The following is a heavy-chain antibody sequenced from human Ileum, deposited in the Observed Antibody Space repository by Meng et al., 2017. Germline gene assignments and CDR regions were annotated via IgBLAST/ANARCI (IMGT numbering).Heavy chain of an antibody. CDR2: INPSGGST. CDR1: GYTFTSYY. D-gene: IGHD3-22*01. Sequence: ASVKVSCKASGYTFTSYYMHWVRQAPGQGLEWMGIINPSGGSTSYAQKFQGRVTMTRETSTSTVYMELSSLRSEDTAVYYCARPLTASITIIGVVPGEMYAFDIWGQGTMVTVSS. J-gene: IGHJ3*02. CDR3: ARPLTASITIIGVVPGEMYAFDI. V-gene: IGHV1-46*01.